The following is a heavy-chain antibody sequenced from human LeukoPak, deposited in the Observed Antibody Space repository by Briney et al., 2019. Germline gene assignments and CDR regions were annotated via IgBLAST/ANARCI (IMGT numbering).Heavy chain of an antibody. CDR3: AKDLGAAAGTFDASDI. D-gene: IGHD6-25*01. CDR1: GFTFSSYA. J-gene: IGHJ3*02. CDR2: ISGNGGST. V-gene: IGHV3-23*01. Sequence: GGSLRLSCAASGFTFSSYAMSWVRQAPGKGLEWVSVISGNGGSTYYADSMKGRFTISRDNSKTTVYLQMNSLTAEDTAVYYCAKDLGAAAGTFDASDIWGQGTMVTVSS.